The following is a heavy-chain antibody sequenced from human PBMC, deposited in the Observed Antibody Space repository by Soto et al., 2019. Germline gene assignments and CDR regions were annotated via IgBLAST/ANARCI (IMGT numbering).Heavy chain of an antibody. Sequence: SETLSLTCTVSGGSISSSSYYWGWIRQPPGKGLEWIGSIYYSGSTYYNLSLKSRVTISVDTSKNQFSLKLSSVTAADTAVYYCARLYPPLRGSSWLDYWGQGTLVTVSS. CDR2: IYYSGST. CDR3: ARLYPPLRGSSWLDY. J-gene: IGHJ4*02. CDR1: GGSISSSSYY. D-gene: IGHD6-13*01. V-gene: IGHV4-39*07.